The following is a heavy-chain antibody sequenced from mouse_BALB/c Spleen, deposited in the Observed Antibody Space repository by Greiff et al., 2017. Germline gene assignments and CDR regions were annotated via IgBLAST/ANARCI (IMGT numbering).Heavy chain of an antibody. D-gene: IGHD1-1*02. Sequence: EVQRVESGGGLVQPGGSLKLSCAASGFTFSSYTMSWVRQTPEKRLEWVAYISNGGGSTYYPDTVKGRFTISRDNAKNTLYLQMSSLKSEDTAMYYCARQRKSHYGYYFDYWGQGTTLTVSS. CDR1: GFTFSSYT. V-gene: IGHV5-12-2*01. CDR2: ISNGGGST. CDR3: ARQRKSHYGYYFDY. J-gene: IGHJ2*01.